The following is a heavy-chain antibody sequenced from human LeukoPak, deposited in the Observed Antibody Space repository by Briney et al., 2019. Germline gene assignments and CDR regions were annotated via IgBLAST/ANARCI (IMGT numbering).Heavy chain of an antibody. V-gene: IGHV3-74*01. D-gene: IGHD5-12*01. J-gene: IGHJ4*02. CDR1: GFTFSTYW. CDR2: INSDGSRT. CDR3: AKERGRFSGYDYL. Sequence: GGSLRLSCAASGFTFSTYWMHWVRQAPGKGLVWVSRINSDGSRTTYADSVKGRFTLSRDNSKNTLYLQMNSLRAEDTAVYYCAKERGRFSGYDYLGGQGTLVTVSS.